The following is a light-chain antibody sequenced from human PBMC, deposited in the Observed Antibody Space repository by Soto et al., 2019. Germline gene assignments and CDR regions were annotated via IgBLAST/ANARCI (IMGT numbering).Light chain of an antibody. CDR1: QSISRY. Sequence: IQMTQSPSSLSASVADLFTITGRASQSISRYLNWYQQKPGKAPKILMYGASSLQSGVPSRFSGSGSGTDFTLTISSLQPEDFATYYCLQDYNYPLTFGGGTKVDIK. CDR3: LQDYNYPLT. J-gene: IGKJ4*02. V-gene: IGKV1-6*01. CDR2: GAS.